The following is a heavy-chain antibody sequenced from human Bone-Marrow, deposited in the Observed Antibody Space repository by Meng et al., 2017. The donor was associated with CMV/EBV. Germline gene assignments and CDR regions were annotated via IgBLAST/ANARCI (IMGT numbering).Heavy chain of an antibody. CDR1: GYTFTGYY. CDR3: ARGRILTKNWFDP. Sequence: ASVKVSCKASGYTFTGYYMHWVRQAPGQGLEWMGWINPNSGGTNYAQKFQGRVTMTRDTSISTAYMELSRLRSDDTAVYYCARGRILTKNWFDPWGQGTLVTVS. J-gene: IGHJ5*02. D-gene: IGHD2-15*01. CDR2: INPNSGGT. V-gene: IGHV1-2*02.